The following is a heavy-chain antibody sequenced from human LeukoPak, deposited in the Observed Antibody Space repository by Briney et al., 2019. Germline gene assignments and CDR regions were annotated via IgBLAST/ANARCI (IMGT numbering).Heavy chain of an antibody. D-gene: IGHD5-24*01. Sequence: KPSETLSLTCSVSGGSVTSYYWNWVRQPPGKGLEWIGNIYYSGSTNYNPSLKSRVTISVDTSKNQFSLKLSSVTAADTAVYYCAREGEMATFYYYYYMDVWGKGTTVTISS. CDR1: GGSVTSYY. CDR3: AREGEMATFYYYYYMDV. CDR2: IYYSGST. V-gene: IGHV4-59*02. J-gene: IGHJ6*03.